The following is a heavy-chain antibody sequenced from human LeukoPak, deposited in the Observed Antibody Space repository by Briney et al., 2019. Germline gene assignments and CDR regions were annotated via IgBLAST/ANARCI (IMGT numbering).Heavy chain of an antibody. D-gene: IGHD4-17*01. J-gene: IGHJ4*02. CDR3: AKAHGDYVGY. Sequence: TGGSLRLSCAASGFTFSNYGVHWVRQAPGKGLEWVSAISGSGGSTYYADSVKGRFTISRDNSKNTLYLQMNSLRAEDTAVYYCAKAHGDYVGYWGQGTLVTVSS. CDR1: GFTFSNYG. CDR2: ISGSGGST. V-gene: IGHV3-23*01.